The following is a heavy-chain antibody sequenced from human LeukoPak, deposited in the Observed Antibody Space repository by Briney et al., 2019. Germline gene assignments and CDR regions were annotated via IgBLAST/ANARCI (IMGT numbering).Heavy chain of an antibody. CDR2: LSGSSGNT. D-gene: IGHD1-26*01. CDR1: GFTFSSNV. V-gene: IGHV3-23*01. J-gene: IGHJ4*02. CDR3: AKVEGATSSLSFDC. Sequence: QAGGSLRLSCAASGFTFSSNVMSWVRQAPGKGLEWVSTLSGSSGNTHYADSVKGRFTISRDNYENTLFLQMNSLRAEDTAVYYCAKVEGATSSLSFDCWGQGTLVTVSS.